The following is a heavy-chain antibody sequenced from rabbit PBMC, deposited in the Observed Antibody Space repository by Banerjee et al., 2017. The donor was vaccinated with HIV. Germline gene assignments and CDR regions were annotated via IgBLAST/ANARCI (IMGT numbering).Heavy chain of an antibody. CDR2: IAGSSSDFT. Sequence: QSLEESGGDLVKPGASLTLTCTASGFSFSRSDYMCWVRQAPGKGLEWISCIAGSSSDFTYSATWAKGRFTCSKTSSTTVTLQMTSLTAADTATYFCARDLTGVIGWNFGWWGPGTLVTVS. J-gene: IGHJ4*01. V-gene: IGHV1S40*01. D-gene: IGHD1-1*01. CDR3: ARDLTGVIGWNFGW. CDR1: GFSFSRSDY.